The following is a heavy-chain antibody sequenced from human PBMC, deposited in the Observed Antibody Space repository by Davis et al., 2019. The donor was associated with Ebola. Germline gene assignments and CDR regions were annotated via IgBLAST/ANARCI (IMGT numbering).Heavy chain of an antibody. CDR3: ARVTHRITMVRGVIIPWFDP. V-gene: IGHV4-61*01. CDR1: GGSISSSSYY. Sequence: PSETLSLTCTVSGGSISSSSYYWSWIRQPPGKGLEWIGYIYYSGSTNYNPSLKSRVTISVDTSKNQFSLKLSSVTAADTAVYYCARVTHRITMVRGVIIPWFDPWGQGTLVTVSS. J-gene: IGHJ5*02. CDR2: IYYSGST. D-gene: IGHD3-10*01.